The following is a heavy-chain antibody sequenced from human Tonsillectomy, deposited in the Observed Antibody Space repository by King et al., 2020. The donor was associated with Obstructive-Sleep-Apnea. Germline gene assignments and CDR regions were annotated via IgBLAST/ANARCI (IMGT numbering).Heavy chain of an antibody. CDR3: ARVGGGYNLDFYYGMDV. CDR1: GYTFTNYG. D-gene: IGHD5-24*01. CDR2: ISAYNGNT. Sequence: VQLVQSGAEVKKPGASVKVSCKASGYTFTNYGITWVRQAPGQGPEWMGWISAYNGNTNYAQKLQGRVTMTTDTSTSTAYMELRSLRSDDTAVYYCARVGGGYNLDFYYGMDVWAKGPRSPSP. V-gene: IGHV1-18*01. J-gene: IGHJ6*02.